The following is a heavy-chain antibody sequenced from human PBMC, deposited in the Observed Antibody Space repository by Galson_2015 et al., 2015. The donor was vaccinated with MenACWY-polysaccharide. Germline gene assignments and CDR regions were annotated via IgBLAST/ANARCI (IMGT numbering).Heavy chain of an antibody. Sequence: SLRLSCAASGFTFSSHWMHWVRQAPGKGPVWLSRISGDGRSTDYAASVKGRFTISRDNARDTLYLQMNSLRADDMAVYYCARVGAYSHNCGGCNMDVGGQGTTVTVSS. CDR3: ARVGAYSHNCGGCNMDV. CDR2: ISGDGRST. V-gene: IGHV3-74*01. CDR1: GFTFSSHW. D-gene: IGHD1-26*01. J-gene: IGHJ6*02.